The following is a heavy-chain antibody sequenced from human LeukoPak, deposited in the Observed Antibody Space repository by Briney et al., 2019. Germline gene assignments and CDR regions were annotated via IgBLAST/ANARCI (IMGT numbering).Heavy chain of an antibody. CDR3: ARQFIHCSGGSCHTHWFDP. D-gene: IGHD2-15*01. J-gene: IGHJ5*02. CDR1: GYTFTGYY. CDR2: INPNSGGT. V-gene: IGHV1-2*02. Sequence: ASVKVSCKASGYTFTGYYMHWVRQAPGQGLGWMGWINPNSGGTNYAQKVQGRVTMTRDTSISTAYMELSRLRSDDTAVYYCARQFIHCSGGSCHTHWFDPWGQGTLVTVSS.